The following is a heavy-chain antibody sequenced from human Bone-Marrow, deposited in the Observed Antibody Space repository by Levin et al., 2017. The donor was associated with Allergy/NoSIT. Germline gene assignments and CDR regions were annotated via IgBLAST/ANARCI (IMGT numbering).Heavy chain of an antibody. CDR2: ISSNGGST. V-gene: IGHV3-64D*06. J-gene: IGHJ1*01. Sequence: GGSLRLSCSASGFTFSSYAMHWVRQAPGKGLEYVSAISSNGGSTYYADSVKGRFTISRDNSKNTLYLQMSSLRAEDTAVYYCVKDFRYCSSTSCPHGFQHWGQGTLVTVSS. D-gene: IGHD2-2*01. CDR1: GFTFSSYA. CDR3: VKDFRYCSSTSCPHGFQH.